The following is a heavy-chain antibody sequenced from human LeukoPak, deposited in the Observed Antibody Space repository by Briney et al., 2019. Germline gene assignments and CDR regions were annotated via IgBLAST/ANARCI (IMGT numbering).Heavy chain of an antibody. Sequence: GESLRLSCAASGFNFSYFWTHWFRQTPGKGLEWVSVIYSGGSTYYADSVKGRLTISRDNSKNTLYLEMNSLRAEDTAVYYCAACYDSSGYYDYWGQGTLVTVSS. J-gene: IGHJ4*02. CDR3: AACYDSSGYYDY. D-gene: IGHD3-22*01. CDR1: GFNFSYFW. V-gene: IGHV3-53*01. CDR2: IYSGGST.